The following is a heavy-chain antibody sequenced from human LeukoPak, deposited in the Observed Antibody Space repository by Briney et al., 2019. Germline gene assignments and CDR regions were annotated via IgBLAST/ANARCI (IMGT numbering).Heavy chain of an antibody. CDR3: ARWEGGDWGYYYYYYYMDV. V-gene: IGHV3-74*01. CDR2: INSDGSST. J-gene: IGHJ6*03. D-gene: IGHD2-21*02. Sequence: GGSLRLSCAASGFTFSSYWMHWVRQAPGKGLVWVSRINSDGSSTSYADSVKGRFTISRDNAKNTLYLQMNSLRAEDTAVYYCARWEGGDWGYYYYYYYMDVWGKGTTVTIPS. CDR1: GFTFSSYW.